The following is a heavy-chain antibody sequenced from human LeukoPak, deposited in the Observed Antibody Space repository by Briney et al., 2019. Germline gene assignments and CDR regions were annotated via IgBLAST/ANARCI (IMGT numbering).Heavy chain of an antibody. J-gene: IGHJ4*02. V-gene: IGHV3-66*02. D-gene: IGHD6-6*01. CDR3: ARAAIRYSSSPLDY. CDR1: GFTVSSNY. Sequence: GGSLRLSCAASGFTVSSNYMSWVRQAPGKGLEWVSVIYSGGSTYYADSVKGRFTISRDNSKNTLYLQMNSPRAEDTAVYYCARAAIRYSSSPLDYWGQGTLVTVSS. CDR2: IYSGGST.